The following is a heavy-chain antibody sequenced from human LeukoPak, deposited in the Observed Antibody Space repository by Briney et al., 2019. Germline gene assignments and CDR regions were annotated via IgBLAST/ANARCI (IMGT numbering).Heavy chain of an antibody. CDR3: ARGKHYYDSSGYSPFDY. Sequence: SETLSLTCTVSGGSISSYYWSWIRQPSGKGLEWIGYIYYSGSTNYNPSLKSRVTISMDTSNYQFYLKLSSVTAADTAVYYCARGKHYYDSSGYSPFDYWGQGTLVTVSS. CDR1: GGSISSYY. J-gene: IGHJ4*02. CDR2: IYYSGST. D-gene: IGHD3-22*01. V-gene: IGHV4-59*01.